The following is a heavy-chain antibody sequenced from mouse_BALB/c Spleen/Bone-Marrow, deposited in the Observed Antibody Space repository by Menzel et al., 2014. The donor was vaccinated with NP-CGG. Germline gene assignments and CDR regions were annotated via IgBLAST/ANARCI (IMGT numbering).Heavy chain of an antibody. CDR2: ISSGSSTI. CDR3: ARDVPLYDVGYFDY. Sequence: EVKLVESGGGLVQPGGSRKLSCAASGFTFSSFGMHWVRQAPEKGLEWVAYISSGSSTIYYADTVKGRFTISRDNPKNTLFLQMTSLRSEDTAMYYCARDVPLYDVGYFDYWGQGTTLTVPS. D-gene: IGHD2-14*01. V-gene: IGHV5-17*02. J-gene: IGHJ2*01. CDR1: GFTFSSFG.